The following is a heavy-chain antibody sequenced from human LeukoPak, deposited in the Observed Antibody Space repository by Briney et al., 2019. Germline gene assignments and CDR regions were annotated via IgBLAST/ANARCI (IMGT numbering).Heavy chain of an antibody. D-gene: IGHD6-19*01. V-gene: IGHV4-39*07. CDR2: IYYSGST. J-gene: IGHJ4*02. Sequence: SETLSLTCAVYGGSFSSYYWGWIRQPPGKGLEWIGSIYYSGSTYYNPSLKSRVTISVDTSKNQFSLKLSSETAADTAVYYCARELDSSGDYWGQGTLVTVSS. CDR3: ARELDSSGDY. CDR1: GGSFSSYY.